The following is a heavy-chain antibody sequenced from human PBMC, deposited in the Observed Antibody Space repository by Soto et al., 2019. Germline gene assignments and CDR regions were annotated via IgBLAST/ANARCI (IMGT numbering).Heavy chain of an antibody. J-gene: IGHJ4*02. CDR2: FYYSQST. Sequence: SETLSLTCTVPGGSLTSNSYYWGWIRQPPGKGLEWIGSFYYSQSTYFNPSLKSRVTISVETSKNQYSLKLSAVTAADTAVYYCARRSTVTYDYWGQGILVTVSS. CDR1: GGSLTSNSYY. D-gene: IGHD4-17*01. V-gene: IGHV4-39*01. CDR3: ARRSTVTYDY.